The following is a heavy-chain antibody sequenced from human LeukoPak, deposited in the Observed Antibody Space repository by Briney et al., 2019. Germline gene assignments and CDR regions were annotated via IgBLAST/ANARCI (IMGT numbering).Heavy chain of an antibody. V-gene: IGHV3-15*01. J-gene: IGHJ4*02. D-gene: IGHD2-8*01. CDR2: IKSKTDGGTT. CDR3: TTDPVYCTNGVCYLVDY. Sequence: PGGSLRLSCAASGFTFSNAWMSWVRQAPGKGLEWVGRIKSKTDGGTTDYAAPVKGRFTISRDDSKNTLYLQMNSLKTEDTAVYYCTTDPVYCTNGVCYLVDYWGQGTLVTVSS. CDR1: GFTFSNAW.